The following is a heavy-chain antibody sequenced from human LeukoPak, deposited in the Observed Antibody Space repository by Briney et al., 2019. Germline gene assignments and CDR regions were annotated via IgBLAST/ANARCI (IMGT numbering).Heavy chain of an antibody. CDR1: GFIFSSNT. Sequence: PGGSLRLSCAGSGFIFSSNTMRWVRQAPGRGLEWVSAISNNGGRTDYADSVKGRFTIARDNSKSTVYLHMDSLRAEDTAVYYCARDEDTSALSEYWGQGTLVTVSS. CDR2: ISNNGGRT. V-gene: IGHV3-23*01. D-gene: IGHD2/OR15-2a*01. CDR3: ARDEDTSALSEY. J-gene: IGHJ4*02.